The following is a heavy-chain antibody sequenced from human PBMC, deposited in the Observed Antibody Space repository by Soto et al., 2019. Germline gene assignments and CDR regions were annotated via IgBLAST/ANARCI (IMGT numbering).Heavy chain of an antibody. CDR1: GGSISSGGYY. CDR2: IYYSGST. CDR3: ARASRGDNWFDP. V-gene: IGHV4-31*03. Sequence: PSETLSLTCTVSGGSISSGGYYWSWIRQHPGKGLEWIGYIYYSGSTYYNPSLKSRVTISVDTSKNQFSLKLSSVTAADTAVYYCARASRGDNWFDPWGQGTLVTVSS. D-gene: IGHD5-12*01. J-gene: IGHJ5*02.